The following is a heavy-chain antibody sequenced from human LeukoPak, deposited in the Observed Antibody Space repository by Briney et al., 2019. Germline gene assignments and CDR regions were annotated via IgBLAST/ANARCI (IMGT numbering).Heavy chain of an antibody. J-gene: IGHJ4*02. CDR1: GLTFSSYS. Sequence: GGSVRLSCASSGLTFSSYSMNWVRQAPGKGLEWVSSISNRSGYIYYADSLKGRFTISRDNAKNSLYLQINSLRAEDTAVYYCATSPGLGYSSSLTGVDYWGQGTLVTVSS. CDR2: ISNRSGYI. CDR3: ATSPGLGYSSSLTGVDY. V-gene: IGHV3-21*01. D-gene: IGHD6-6*01.